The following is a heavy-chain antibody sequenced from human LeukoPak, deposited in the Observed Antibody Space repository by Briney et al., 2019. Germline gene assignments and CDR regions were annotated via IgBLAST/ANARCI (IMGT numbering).Heavy chain of an antibody. J-gene: IGHJ3*02. CDR2: IYPGDSDT. Sequence: GESLKISCKGSGYSFTSYWIGWVRQMPGKGLEWMGIIYPGDSDTRYSPSFQGQVTISADKSISTAYQQWSSLKASDTAMYYCARVLRSQLVRGNDAFDIWGQGTMVTVSS. CDR3: ARVLRSQLVRGNDAFDI. CDR1: GYSFTSYW. D-gene: IGHD6-13*01. V-gene: IGHV5-51*01.